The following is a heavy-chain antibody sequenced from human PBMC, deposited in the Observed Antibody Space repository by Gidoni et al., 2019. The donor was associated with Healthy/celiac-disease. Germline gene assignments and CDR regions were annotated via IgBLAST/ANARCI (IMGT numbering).Heavy chain of an antibody. D-gene: IGHD3-22*01. J-gene: IGHJ4*02. V-gene: IGHV4-39*01. CDR1: GGSISSSSYY. CDR3: AALGYYDSSGYYYGFGY. CDR2: IYYSGST. Sequence: QLQLQDSGRGLVKPSEALSLTCPVSGGSISSSSYYWGWIRQPPGKGLEWIGSIYYSGSTYYNPSLKSRVTISVETSKNQFSLKLSSVTAADTAVYYCAALGYYDSSGYYYGFGYWGQGTLVTVSS.